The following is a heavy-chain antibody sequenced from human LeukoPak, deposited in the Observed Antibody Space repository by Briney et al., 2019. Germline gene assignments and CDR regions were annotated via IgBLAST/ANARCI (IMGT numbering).Heavy chain of an antibody. Sequence: SETLSLTCTVSGGSISSYYWSWIRQPPGKGLEWIGYIYYSGSTNYNPSLKSRVTISVDTSKNQFSLKLSSVTAADTAVYYCARTQWLAPRYFQHWGQGTLVTVSS. CDR3: ARTQWLAPRYFQH. CDR1: GGSISSYY. V-gene: IGHV4-59*12. J-gene: IGHJ1*01. CDR2: IYYSGST. D-gene: IGHD6-19*01.